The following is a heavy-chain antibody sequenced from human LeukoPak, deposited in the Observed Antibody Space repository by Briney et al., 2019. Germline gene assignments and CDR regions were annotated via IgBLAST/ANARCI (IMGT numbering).Heavy chain of an antibody. D-gene: IGHD1-26*01. CDR2: IYYSGST. CDR1: GGSISSYY. V-gene: IGHV4-59*08. Sequence: SETLSLTCTVSGGSISSYYWSWIRQPPGKGLEWIGYIYYSGSTNYNPSLKSRVTISVDTSKNQFSLKLSSVTAADTAIYYCARVLNSGNYLGYFDYWGQGTLVTVSS. J-gene: IGHJ4*02. CDR3: ARVLNSGNYLGYFDY.